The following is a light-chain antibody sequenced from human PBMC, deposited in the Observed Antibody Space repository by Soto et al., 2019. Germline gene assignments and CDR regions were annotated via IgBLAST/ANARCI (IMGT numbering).Light chain of an antibody. CDR1: QSVGSD. CDR2: SAS. CDR3: QHYGTSPST. J-gene: IGKJ1*01. Sequence: EIVMTQSPATLSVSPGERATLSCRASQSVGSDLAWYQQKPGQAPRLLIYSASTRATGIPDRFSGSGSGTDFTLTISRLEPEDFAVYYCQHYGTSPSTFGRGTKVDIK. V-gene: IGKV3-20*01.